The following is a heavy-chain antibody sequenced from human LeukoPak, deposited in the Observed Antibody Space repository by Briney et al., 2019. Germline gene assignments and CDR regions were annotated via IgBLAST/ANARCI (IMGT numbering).Heavy chain of an antibody. CDR1: GFTFSSSA. CDR3: AKQLGYCSDGSCYFPY. J-gene: IGHJ4*02. D-gene: IGHD2-15*01. CDR2: ISNNGGYT. Sequence: GGSLRLSCAASGFTFSSSAMSWVRQAPGKGLEWVSAISNNGGYTYYADSVQGRFTISRDNSKSTLRLQMNSLRAEDTAVYYCAKQLGYCSDGSCYFPYWGQGTLVTVSS. V-gene: IGHV3-23*01.